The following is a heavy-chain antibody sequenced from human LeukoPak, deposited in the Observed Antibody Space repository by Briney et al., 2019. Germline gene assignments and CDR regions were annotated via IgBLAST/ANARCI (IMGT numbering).Heavy chain of an antibody. CDR2: INSDGSST. Sequence: GGSLRLSCAASGFTFSSYWMPWVRQAPGKGLVWVSRINSDGSSTSYADSVKGRFTISRDNAKNTLYLQMNSLRAEDTAVYYCARDRVVVPAAFIEYYYYYGMDVWGQGTTVTVSS. CDR3: ARDRVVVPAAFIEYYYYYGMDV. V-gene: IGHV3-74*01. CDR1: GFTFSSYW. D-gene: IGHD2-2*01. J-gene: IGHJ6*02.